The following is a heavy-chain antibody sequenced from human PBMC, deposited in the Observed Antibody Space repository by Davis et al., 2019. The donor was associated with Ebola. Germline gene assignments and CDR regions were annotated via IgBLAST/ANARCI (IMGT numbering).Heavy chain of an antibody. Sequence: GESLKISCAASGFSFYSYWMTWVRQAPGKGLEWVANINHDGSEKYYLDSVKGRFTISRDNAKNSVFLQMNSLRVEDTAVYYCARDRFSYSGNYAAHWGQGALVTVSS. J-gene: IGHJ4*02. CDR2: INHDGSEK. CDR1: GFSFYSYW. V-gene: IGHV3-7*03. CDR3: ARDRFSYSGNYAAH. D-gene: IGHD5-12*01.